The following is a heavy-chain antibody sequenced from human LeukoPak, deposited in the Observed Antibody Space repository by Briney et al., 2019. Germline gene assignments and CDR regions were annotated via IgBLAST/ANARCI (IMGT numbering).Heavy chain of an antibody. CDR1: GFTFSSYE. CDR3: ARSHGYVSSGRSYYFDY. J-gene: IGHJ4*02. Sequence: GGSLRLSYAASGFTFSSYEMNWVRQAPGKGLEWVSYITSSTTTIYYADSVKGRFTISRDNAKNLLYLQMNSLRAEDTAVYYCARSHGYVSSGRSYYFDYWGQGTLVTVSS. D-gene: IGHD6-19*01. V-gene: IGHV3-48*03. CDR2: ITSSTTTI.